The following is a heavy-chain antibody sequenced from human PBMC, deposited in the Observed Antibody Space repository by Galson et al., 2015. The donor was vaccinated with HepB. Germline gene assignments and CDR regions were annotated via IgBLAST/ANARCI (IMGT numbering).Heavy chain of an antibody. CDR2: VYHIGST. CDR1: GDSISSTNW. J-gene: IGHJ6*02. Sequence: ETLSLTCAVSGDSISSTNWWTWVRQSPGKGLEWIGEVYHIGSTNYNPSLKRRVTISVDKSKNQFSMELTYVTAADTAVYFCARDRRDCTSRTCYNFHYYGIDVWGQGTPVIVSS. CDR3: ARDRRDCTSRTCYNFHYYGIDV. V-gene: IGHV4-4*01. D-gene: IGHD2-2*02.